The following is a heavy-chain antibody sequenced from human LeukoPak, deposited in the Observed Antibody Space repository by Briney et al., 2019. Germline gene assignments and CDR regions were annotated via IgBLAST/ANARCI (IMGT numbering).Heavy chain of an antibody. Sequence: GGSERLSCAASGFTFSSFWMNWARQAPGKGLEWVANIKQDGSDKQYVDSVKVRCRISRDNAKNSLFLQMNSLRAEDTAVYYCARDSSTYYFDSRAFDIWGQ. CDR3: ARDSSTYYFDSRAFDI. CDR1: GFTFSSFW. J-gene: IGHJ3*02. CDR2: IKQDGSDK. V-gene: IGHV3-7*04. D-gene: IGHD3-22*01.